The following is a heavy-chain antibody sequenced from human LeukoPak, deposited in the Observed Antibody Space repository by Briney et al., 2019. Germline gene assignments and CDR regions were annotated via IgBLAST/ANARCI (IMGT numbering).Heavy chain of an antibody. J-gene: IGHJ3*02. CDR3: ARAVERITIFGVVAADASDI. Sequence: PLETLSLTCILSVGSLSSGDYYWSWIRQPPGRGLEWIGYIYYSGSTYYNPPLTRGATIPVDTPNNQFALKLTALSARDTAGHYCARAVERITIFGVVAADASDIWGQGTMVTVSS. CDR2: IYYSGST. D-gene: IGHD3-3*01. CDR1: VGSLSSGDYY. V-gene: IGHV4-30-4*08.